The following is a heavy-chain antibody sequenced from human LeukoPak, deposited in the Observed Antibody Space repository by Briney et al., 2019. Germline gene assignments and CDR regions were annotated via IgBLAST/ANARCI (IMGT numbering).Heavy chain of an antibody. CDR3: KMGDGSPPLGQ. D-gene: IGHD5-24*01. V-gene: IGHV3-23*01. J-gene: IGHJ4*02. CDR2: ISGSGGST. CDR1: GFTFSNYV. Sequence: QPGRSLRLSCAASGFTFSNYVLGWVRQAPGKGLQWVSAISGSGGSTYYADSVKGRFTISRDNSGNTLYLQMNSLRAEDTAIYYCKMGDGSPPLGQWGQGTLVTVSS.